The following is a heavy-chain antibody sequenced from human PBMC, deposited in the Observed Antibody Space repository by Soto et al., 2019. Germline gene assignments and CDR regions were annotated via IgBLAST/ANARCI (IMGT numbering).Heavy chain of an antibody. D-gene: IGHD3-10*02. J-gene: IGHJ5*02. CDR3: ARGLGSGSYYNQYNWFDP. V-gene: IGHV1-18*01. Sequence: TSVKVSCKASGYTFTSYAMHWVRQAPGQRLEWMGWISAYNGNTKYAQKLQGRVTMTTDTSTSTAYMELRSLRSDDTAVYYCARGLGSGSYYNQYNWFDPWGQGTLVTVSS. CDR1: GYTFTSYA. CDR2: ISAYNGNT.